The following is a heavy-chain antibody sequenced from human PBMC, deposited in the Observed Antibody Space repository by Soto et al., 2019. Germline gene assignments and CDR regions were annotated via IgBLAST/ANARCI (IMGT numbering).Heavy chain of an antibody. CDR2: IIPIFGTA. CDR1: GGTFSSYA. Sequence: SVKVSCKASGGTFSSYAISWVRQAPGQGLEWMGGIIPIFGTANYAQKFQGRVTITADESTSTAYMELSSLRAEDTAVYYCAKENGYSSSWFEFDYWGQGTLVTVSS. V-gene: IGHV1-69*13. CDR3: AKENGYSSSWFEFDY. J-gene: IGHJ4*02. D-gene: IGHD6-13*01.